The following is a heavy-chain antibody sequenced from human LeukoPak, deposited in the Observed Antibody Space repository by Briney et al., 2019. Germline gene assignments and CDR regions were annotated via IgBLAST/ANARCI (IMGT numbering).Heavy chain of an antibody. CDR2: ISWDGGLT. CDR1: GFTFDDYA. D-gene: IGHD4-11*01. Sequence: GGSLRLSCAASGFTFDDYAMHWVRQAPGKGLEWVSLISWDGGLTYYAEPVEGRFTISRDNSKNSLYLQMNSLRTEDTALYYCAKPRRGTITSGPAYTHWGQGTLVTVSS. V-gene: IGHV3-43D*03. J-gene: IGHJ4*02. CDR3: AKPRRGTITSGPAYTH.